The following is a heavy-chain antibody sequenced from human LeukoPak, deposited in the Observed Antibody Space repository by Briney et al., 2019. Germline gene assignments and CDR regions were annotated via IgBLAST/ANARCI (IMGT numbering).Heavy chain of an antibody. CDR3: ARRLSLRFDAFAV. CDR2: MSDIGPNT. V-gene: IGHV3-23*01. CDR1: GFTFSEYA. J-gene: IGHJ3*01. Sequence: PGGSLRLSCAASGFTFSEYAMTWIRQSPGKGLEWVSSMSDIGPNTYYADSVKGRFTISRDTSKNTLLLQMNSLRADDTALYFCARRLSLRFDAFAVWGPGTVVTVSS. D-gene: IGHD3-3*01.